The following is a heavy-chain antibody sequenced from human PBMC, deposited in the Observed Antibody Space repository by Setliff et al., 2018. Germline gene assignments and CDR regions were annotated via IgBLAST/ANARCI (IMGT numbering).Heavy chain of an antibody. V-gene: IGHV4-39*01. Sequence: SETLSLTCTVSGGSISSSSYYWGWIRQPPGKGLEWIGSIYYSGSTYYNPSLKSRVTISVDTSKNQFPLKLSSVTAADTAVYYCARLNRQWLVGYWGQGTLVTVSS. CDR1: GGSISSSSYY. D-gene: IGHD6-19*01. CDR2: IYYSGST. CDR3: ARLNRQWLVGY. J-gene: IGHJ4*02.